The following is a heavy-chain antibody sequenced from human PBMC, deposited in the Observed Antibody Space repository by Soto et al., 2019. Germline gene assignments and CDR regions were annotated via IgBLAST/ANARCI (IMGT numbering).Heavy chain of an antibody. D-gene: IGHD4-4*01. Sequence: QLVESGGGLVQPGGSLRLSCEASGFTFSGXXMSWVRQAPGKGXXWVADIKHDGSVQYYVDSVKGRLTISRDNAKKQLYLQMNGLRAEDTALYYCARAPYSNAWYRFDLWGQGTLVTVSS. CDR3: ARAPYSNAWYRFDL. CDR2: IKHDGSVQ. CDR1: GFTFSGXX. J-gene: IGHJ4*02. V-gene: IGHV3-7*03.